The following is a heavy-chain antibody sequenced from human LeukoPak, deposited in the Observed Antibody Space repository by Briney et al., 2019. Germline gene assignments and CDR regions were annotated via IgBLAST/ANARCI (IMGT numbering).Heavy chain of an antibody. D-gene: IGHD3-22*01. CDR3: ARDRGTSGYLP. CDR2: IYGGGGGST. Sequence: PGGSLRLSCAVSGFTVSSNYMSWVRQAPGKGLEWVSVIYGGGGGSTYYADSVKGRFTISRDNAKNSLYLQMSSLRDKDTAVYYCARDRGTSGYLPWGQGTLVTVSS. V-gene: IGHV3-53*01. CDR1: GFTVSSNY. J-gene: IGHJ5*02.